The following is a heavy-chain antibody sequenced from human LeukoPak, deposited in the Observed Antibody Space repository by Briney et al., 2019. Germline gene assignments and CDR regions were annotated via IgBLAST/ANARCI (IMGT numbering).Heavy chain of an antibody. CDR3: ARDLSTIFGVVINHYGMDV. CDR2: ISSSSSYI. D-gene: IGHD3-3*01. J-gene: IGHJ6*02. Sequence: GGSLRLSCAASGFTCSSYSMNWVRQAPGKGLEWVSSISSSSSYIYYADSVKGRFTISRDNAKNSLYLQMNSLRAEDTAVYYCARDLSTIFGVVINHYGMDVWGQGTTVTVSS. V-gene: IGHV3-21*01. CDR1: GFTCSSYS.